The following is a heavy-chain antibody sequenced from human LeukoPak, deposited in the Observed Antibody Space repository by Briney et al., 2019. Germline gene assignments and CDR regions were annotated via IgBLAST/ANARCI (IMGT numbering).Heavy chain of an antibody. CDR2: IYTSGST. CDR1: GYSISSGYY. D-gene: IGHD3-10*01. Sequence: SETLSLTCTVSGYSISSGYYWSWIRQPAGKGLEWIGRIYTSGSTNYNPSLKSRVTMSVGTSKNQFSLKLSSVTAADTAVYYCARDNNYYGSGSFDYWGQGTLVTVSS. J-gene: IGHJ4*02. V-gene: IGHV4-4*07. CDR3: ARDNNYYGSGSFDY.